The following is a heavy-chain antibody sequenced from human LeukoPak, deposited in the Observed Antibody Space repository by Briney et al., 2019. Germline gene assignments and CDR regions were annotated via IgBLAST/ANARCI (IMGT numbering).Heavy chain of an antibody. Sequence: GGSLRLSCAASGFTFSGSAMHWVRQASGKGLEWVGRIRSKANSYATAYAASVKGRFTISRDDSKNTAYLQMNSLKTEDTAVYYCTRRSTACSGGSCYPDYWGQGTLVTVSS. CDR1: GFTFSGSA. CDR3: TRRSTACSGGSCYPDY. D-gene: IGHD2-15*01. J-gene: IGHJ4*02. CDR2: IRSKANSYAT. V-gene: IGHV3-73*01.